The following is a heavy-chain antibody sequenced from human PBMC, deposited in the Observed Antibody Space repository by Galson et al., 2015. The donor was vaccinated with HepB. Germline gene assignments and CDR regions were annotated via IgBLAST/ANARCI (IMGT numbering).Heavy chain of an antibody. CDR3: AVTYYYDSSGYYFDY. CDR2: IYSGGST. J-gene: IGHJ4*02. Sequence: SLRLSCAASGFTVSSNYMSWVRQAPGKGLEWVSVIYSGGSTYYADSVKGRFTISRDNSKNTLYLQMNSLRAEDTAVYYCAVTYYYDSSGYYFDYWGQGTLVTVSS. V-gene: IGHV3-66*01. CDR1: GFTVSSNY. D-gene: IGHD3-22*01.